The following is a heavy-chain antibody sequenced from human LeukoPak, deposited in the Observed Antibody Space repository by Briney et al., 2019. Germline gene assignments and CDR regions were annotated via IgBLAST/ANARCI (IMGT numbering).Heavy chain of an antibody. D-gene: IGHD6-6*01. V-gene: IGHV1-2*06. Sequence: ASVKVSCKASGYTFTGYYMHWVRQAPGQGLEWMGRIDPNSGGTNYAQKFQGRVTMTRDTSISTAYMELSRLRSDDTAVYCCARYSSSPESIDYWGQGTLVTVSS. CDR3: ARYSSSPESIDY. CDR1: GYTFTGYY. J-gene: IGHJ4*02. CDR2: IDPNSGGT.